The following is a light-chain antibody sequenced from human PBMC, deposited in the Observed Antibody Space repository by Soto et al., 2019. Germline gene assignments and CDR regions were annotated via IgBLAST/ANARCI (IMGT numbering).Light chain of an antibody. Sequence: EIVVTQAPGTLSLSPGERATLSCRASQSVSSSYLAWYQQKPGQAPRLLIYGASSRATGIPDRFSGSGSGTDFTLTISRLEPEDFAVYYCQQYGSPPWTFGQGNKVEIK. CDR1: QSVSSSY. CDR2: GAS. J-gene: IGKJ1*01. V-gene: IGKV3-20*01. CDR3: QQYGSPPWT.